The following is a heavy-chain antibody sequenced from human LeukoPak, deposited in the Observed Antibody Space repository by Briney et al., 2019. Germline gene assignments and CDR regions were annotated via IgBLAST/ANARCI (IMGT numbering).Heavy chain of an antibody. CDR1: GFTYSSHA. CDR2: ISASGGTS. CDR3: AKKSGDHFHFDF. Sequence: GGSLRLSCAASGFTYSSHAMSWVRQTPGKGLQWVSSISASGGTSKYADSVRGRFTISRDNSKSTLYLQMNSLRAEDTAVYHCAKKSGDHFHFDFWGQGTLVTVSS. J-gene: IGHJ4*02. D-gene: IGHD2-21*01. V-gene: IGHV3-23*01.